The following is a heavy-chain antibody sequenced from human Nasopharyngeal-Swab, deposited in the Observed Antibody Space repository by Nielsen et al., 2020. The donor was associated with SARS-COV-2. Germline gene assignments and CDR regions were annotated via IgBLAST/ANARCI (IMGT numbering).Heavy chain of an antibody. D-gene: IGHD1-26*01. CDR1: GFTISSTG. J-gene: IGHJ4*02. V-gene: IGHV3-48*02. Sequence: GASLKISCAASGFTISSTGMNWVRQAPGKGLEWVAYISSSSSTSYYADSVKGRFTISRDNPKNSLYLQMNSLRDEDSSVYYCARDVGIVGATLDNWGRGSLGTVSS. CDR3: ARDVGIVGATLDN. CDR2: ISSSSSTS.